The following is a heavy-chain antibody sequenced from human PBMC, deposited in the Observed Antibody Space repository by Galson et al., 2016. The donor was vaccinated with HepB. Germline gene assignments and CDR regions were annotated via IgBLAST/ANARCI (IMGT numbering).Heavy chain of an antibody. Sequence: SLRLSCAASGFDFSNYVMHWVRQAPGKGLEWVSRLPTDEYPPTYADSVRGRFTISRDNARNTLYLQMDRLKVEGTAVYFCARDDVWSGPSIDSWGQGTLVTVSS. CDR2: LPTDEYPP. CDR1: GFDFSNYV. CDR3: ARDDVWSGPSIDS. J-gene: IGHJ4*02. V-gene: IGHV3-74*03. D-gene: IGHD3-3*01.